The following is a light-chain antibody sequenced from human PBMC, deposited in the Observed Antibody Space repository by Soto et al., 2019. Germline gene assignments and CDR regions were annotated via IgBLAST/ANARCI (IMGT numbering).Light chain of an antibody. V-gene: IGLV1-40*01. Sequence: QSVLTQPPSVSGAPGQRVTISCTGSSSNIGAGYDVHWYQQRPGTAPKLLIFGNVNRPSGVPDRFSGSTSGTSASLAISGLRSEDEAVYYCASWDDRLGADIFGGGTKVTVL. CDR2: GNV. J-gene: IGLJ2*01. CDR3: ASWDDRLGADI. CDR1: SSNIGAGYD.